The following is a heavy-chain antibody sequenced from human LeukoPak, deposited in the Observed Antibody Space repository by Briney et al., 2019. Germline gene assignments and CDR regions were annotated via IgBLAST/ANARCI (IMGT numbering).Heavy chain of an antibody. V-gene: IGHV3-48*04. CDR2: ISSSGSTI. J-gene: IGHJ4*02. CDR3: ARDDPYYEILTGYYQGYYFDY. CDR1: GFTFSSYS. Sequence: GGSLRLSCAASGFTFSSYSMNWVRQAPGKGLEWVSYISSSGSTIYYADSVKGRFTISRDNAKNSLYLQMNSLRAEDTAVYYCARDDPYYEILTGYYQGYYFDYWGQGTLVTVSS. D-gene: IGHD3-9*01.